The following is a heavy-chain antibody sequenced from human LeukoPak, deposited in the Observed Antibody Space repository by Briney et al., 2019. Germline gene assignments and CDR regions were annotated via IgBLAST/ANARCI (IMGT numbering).Heavy chain of an antibody. CDR1: GFTFSSYG. V-gene: IGHV3-33*06. J-gene: IGHJ4*02. CDR2: IWYDGSNK. Sequence: GGSLRLSCAASGFTFSSYGMHWVRQAPGKGLEWVAVIWYDGSNKYYADSVKGRFTISRDNSKNTLYLQMNSLRAEDTAVYYCAKPRGSSGYYDYWGQGTLVTVSS. CDR3: AKPRGSSGYYDY. D-gene: IGHD3-22*01.